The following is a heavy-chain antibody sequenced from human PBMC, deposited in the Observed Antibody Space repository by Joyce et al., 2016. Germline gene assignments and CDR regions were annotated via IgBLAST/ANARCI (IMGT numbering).Heavy chain of an antibody. CDR2: INPNSGGT. CDR3: ARGDSIAARRPLYFDY. Sequence: QVQLVQSGAEVKKPGASVKVSCKASGYTFTGYYMHWVRQAPGQGLEWMGRINPNSGGTNYAQKFQGRVTMTRDTSISTDYMELSRLRSDDTAVYYCARGDSIAARRPLYFDYWGQGTLVTVSS. D-gene: IGHD6-6*01. CDR1: GYTFTGYY. J-gene: IGHJ4*02. V-gene: IGHV1-2*06.